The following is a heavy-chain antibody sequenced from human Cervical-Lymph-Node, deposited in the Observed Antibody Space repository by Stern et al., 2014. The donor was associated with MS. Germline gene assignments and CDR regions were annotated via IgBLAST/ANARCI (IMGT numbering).Heavy chain of an antibody. J-gene: IGHJ6*02. Sequence: EVQLVESGGDLVQPGGSLRLSCAASGFTFNQYAMNWVRQAPGKGLEWVSTISGSGGSIFYADSVKGRFTISRDKSENTLYLQMHSLRAEDTAIYYCAKQYFDSSGYSYYYGMDVWGQGTTVTVSS. CDR2: ISGSGGSI. CDR1: GFTFNQYA. CDR3: AKQYFDSSGYSYYYGMDV. V-gene: IGHV3-23*04. D-gene: IGHD3-22*01.